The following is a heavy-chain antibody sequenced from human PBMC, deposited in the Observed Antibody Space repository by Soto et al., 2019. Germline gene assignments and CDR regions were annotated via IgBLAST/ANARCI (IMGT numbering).Heavy chain of an antibody. CDR1: GGSLGSYY. J-gene: IGHJ4*02. Sequence: SETLSLTCTVSGGSLGSYYWSWIRQPPGKGLEWIGYVFYTGRANYNASLKSRVSISLDTSNYQFSLKLSSVAAADTAVYYCARCYGSGSYYNGPFDNWGQGTLVTVSS. CDR2: VFYTGRA. D-gene: IGHD3-10*01. CDR3: ARCYGSGSYYNGPFDN. V-gene: IGHV4-59*01.